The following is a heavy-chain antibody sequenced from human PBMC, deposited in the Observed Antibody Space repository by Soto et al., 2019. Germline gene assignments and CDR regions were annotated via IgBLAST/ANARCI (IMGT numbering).Heavy chain of an antibody. Sequence: SVEVSCKASRYTFTSYDINWVRQATGQGLEWMGWMNPNSGNTGYAQKFQGRVTMTRNTSISTAYMELSSLRSADTAVYYCARGRPNYGVPFDYWGQGTLVTVSS. CDR1: RYTFTSYD. CDR2: MNPNSGNT. V-gene: IGHV1-8*01. J-gene: IGHJ4*02. CDR3: ARGRPNYGVPFDY. D-gene: IGHD4-17*01.